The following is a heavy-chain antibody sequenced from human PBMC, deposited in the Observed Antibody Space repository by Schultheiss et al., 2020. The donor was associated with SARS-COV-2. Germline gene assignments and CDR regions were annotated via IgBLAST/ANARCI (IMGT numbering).Heavy chain of an antibody. Sequence: SETLSLTCAVYGGSFSGYYWSWIRQPPGKGLEWIGEINHSGSTNYNPSLKSRITMSVDTSKNQFSLTLSSVTAADTAVYFCARQEGSTIFRMVTREYHYYMDVWGQGTTVTVSS. CDR3: ARQEGSTIFRMVTREYHYYMDV. J-gene: IGHJ6*03. CDR1: GGSFSGYY. V-gene: IGHV4-34*10. CDR2: INHSGST. D-gene: IGHD3-3*01.